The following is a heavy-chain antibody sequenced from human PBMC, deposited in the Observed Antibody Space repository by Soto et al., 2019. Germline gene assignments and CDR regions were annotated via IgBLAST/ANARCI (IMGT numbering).Heavy chain of an antibody. D-gene: IGHD3-9*01. J-gene: IGHJ5*02. Sequence: SETLSLTCTVSGGSISSYYWSWIRQPPGKGLEWIGYIYYSGSTNYNPSLKSRVTISVDTSKNQFSLKLSSVTAADTAVYYCARYRYFDWLASTGFDTCCQGTVLTVSS. CDR3: ARYRYFDWLASTGFDT. V-gene: IGHV4-59*01. CDR1: GGSISSYY. CDR2: IYYSGST.